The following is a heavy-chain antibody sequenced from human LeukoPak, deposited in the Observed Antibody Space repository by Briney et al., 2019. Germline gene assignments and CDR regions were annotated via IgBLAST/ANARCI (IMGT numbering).Heavy chain of an antibody. CDR2: IYHSGST. CDR1: GGSISSSSYY. Sequence: PSETLSLTCTVSGGSISSSSYYWGWIRQPPGKGLEWIGSIYHSGSTNYNPSLKSRVTISVDTSKNQFSLKLSSVTAADTAVYYCARGFNWNDVRHYYMDVWGKGTTVTVSS. CDR3: ARGFNWNDVRHYYMDV. J-gene: IGHJ6*03. D-gene: IGHD1-20*01. V-gene: IGHV4-39*07.